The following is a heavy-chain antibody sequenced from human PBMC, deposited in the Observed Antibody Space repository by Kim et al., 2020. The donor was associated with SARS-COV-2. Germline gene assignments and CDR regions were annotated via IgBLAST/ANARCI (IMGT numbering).Heavy chain of an antibody. CDR1: GGTFSSYA. D-gene: IGHD2-2*01. V-gene: IGHV1-69*04. CDR2: IIPILGIA. CDR3: ARGYRRTIVVVPAAEYYFDY. J-gene: IGHJ4*02. Sequence: SVKVSCKASGGTFSSYAISWVRQAPGQGLEWMGRIIPILGIANYAQKFQGRVTITADKSTSTAYMELSSLRSEDTAVYYCARGYRRTIVVVPAAEYYFDYWGQGTLVTVSS.